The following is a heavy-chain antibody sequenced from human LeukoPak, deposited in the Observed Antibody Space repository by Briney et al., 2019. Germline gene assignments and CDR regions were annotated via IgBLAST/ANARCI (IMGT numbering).Heavy chain of an antibody. CDR1: GGSISSYY. CDR3: ARGRSYCSSTSCYSYYYYYMDV. V-gene: IGHV4-4*09. J-gene: IGHJ6*03. D-gene: IGHD2-2*02. CDR2: IYTSGST. Sequence: SETLSLTCTVPGGSISSYYWSWIRQPPGKGLEWIGYIYTSGSTNYTPSLKSRVTTSVDTSKNQFSLKLSSVTAADTAVYYCARGRSYCSSTSCYSYYYYYMDVWGKGTTVTVSS.